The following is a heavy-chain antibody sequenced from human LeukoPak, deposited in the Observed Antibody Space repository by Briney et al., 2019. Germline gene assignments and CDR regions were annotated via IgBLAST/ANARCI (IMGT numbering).Heavy chain of an antibody. CDR1: GFTFSDHY. CDR3: ARDHLAWELLGGSGDY. J-gene: IGHJ4*02. D-gene: IGHD1-26*01. Sequence: GGSLRLSCAASGFTFSDHYMDWVRQAPGKGLEWVGRIRNKANSYTTEYAASVRGRFTISRDDSKNSLYLQMNSLKTEDTAVYYCARDHLAWELLGGSGDYWGQGTLVTVSS. CDR2: IRNKANSYTT. V-gene: IGHV3-72*01.